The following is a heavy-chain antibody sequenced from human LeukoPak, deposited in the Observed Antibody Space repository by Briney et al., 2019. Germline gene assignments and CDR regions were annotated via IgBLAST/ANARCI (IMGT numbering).Heavy chain of an antibody. CDR3: ARLCGAYFGVVIPPDY. D-gene: IGHD3-3*01. V-gene: IGHV3-30*04. J-gene: IGHJ4*02. Sequence: GGSLRLSCAASGFTFSSYAMHWVRQAPGKGLEWVAVISYDGSNKYYADSVKGRFTISRVNSKNTLYLQMNSLRAEDTAVYYCARLCGAYFGVVIPPDYWGQGTLVTVSS. CDR1: GFTFSSYA. CDR2: ISYDGSNK.